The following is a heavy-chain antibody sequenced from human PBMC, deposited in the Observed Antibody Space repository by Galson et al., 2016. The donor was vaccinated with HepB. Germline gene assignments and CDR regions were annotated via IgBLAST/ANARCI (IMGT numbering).Heavy chain of an antibody. CDR1: GYTFTTYG. CDR3: ARDQGINCGGRCWGDAFDI. J-gene: IGHJ3*02. CDR2: ISGYNGNT. Sequence: SVKVSCKASGYTFTTYGISWVRQAPGQGLEWMGWISGYNGNTHYAQKFQDRVTLTRDTSTGTAYMDLWSLTSDDTAVYYCARDQGINCGGRCWGDAFDIWGQGTMVTVSS. D-gene: IGHD2-15*01. V-gene: IGHV1-18*01.